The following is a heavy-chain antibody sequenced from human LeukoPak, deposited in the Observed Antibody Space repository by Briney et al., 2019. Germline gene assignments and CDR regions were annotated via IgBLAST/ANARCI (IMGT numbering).Heavy chain of an antibody. V-gene: IGHV1-69*04. CDR1: GGTFSSYT. Sequence: SVKVSCKASGGTFSSYTISWVRQAPGQGLEWMGRIIPIRGIANYAQKFQGRVTITADKSTSTAYMELSSLRSEDTAVYYCARDLNDFWSGNNWFDPWGQGTLVTVSS. D-gene: IGHD3-3*01. CDR2: IIPIRGIA. J-gene: IGHJ5*02. CDR3: ARDLNDFWSGNNWFDP.